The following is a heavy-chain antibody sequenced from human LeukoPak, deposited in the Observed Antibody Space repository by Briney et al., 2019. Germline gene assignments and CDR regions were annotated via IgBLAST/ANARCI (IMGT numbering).Heavy chain of an antibody. CDR3: ARGLLVVWFRPDAFDI. J-gene: IGHJ3*02. CDR2: INHSGST. D-gene: IGHD3-16*01. V-gene: IGHV4-34*01. CDR1: GFTFSSYE. Sequence: PGGSLRLSCAASGFTFSSYEMNWVRQPPGKGLEWIGEINHSGSTNYNPSLKSRVTISVDTSKNQFSLKLSSVTAADTAVYYCARGLLVVWFRPDAFDIWGQGTMVTVSS.